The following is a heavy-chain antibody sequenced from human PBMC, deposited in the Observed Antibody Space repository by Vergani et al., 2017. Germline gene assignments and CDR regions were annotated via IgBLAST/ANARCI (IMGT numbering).Heavy chain of an antibody. CDR3: ARVDMLNGYYFFDY. CDR1: GYSFTNFG. CDR2: FNSKSGVT. V-gene: IGHV1-18*01. Sequence: QVQLVQSGAEVKKSGASVMLSCKSSGYSFTNFGVTWVRQAPGQGLEWVGWFNSKSGVTKYVDSLQRKVTMTRDTSTRTTYMELRSLSSDDPAVYYCARVDMLNGYYFFDYWGQGTPVTVSS. J-gene: IGHJ4*02. D-gene: IGHD3-9*01.